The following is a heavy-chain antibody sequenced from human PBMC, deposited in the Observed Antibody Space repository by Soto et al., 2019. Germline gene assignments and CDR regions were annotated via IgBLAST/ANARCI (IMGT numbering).Heavy chain of an antibody. CDR2: INPNSGNT. Sequence: GASVKVSCKASGYTFTGYYMHWVRQAPGQGLEWMGWINPNSGNTKYSQKFQGRVTITRDTSASTAYMELSSLRSEDTAVYYCARDIAFDIWGQGTMVTVSS. CDR3: ARDIAFDI. CDR1: GYTFTGYY. J-gene: IGHJ3*02. V-gene: IGHV1-2*02.